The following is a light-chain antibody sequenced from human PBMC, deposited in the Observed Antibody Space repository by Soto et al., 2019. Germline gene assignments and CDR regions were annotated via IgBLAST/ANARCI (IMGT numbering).Light chain of an antibody. V-gene: IGKV1-27*01. CDR1: QGIRHY. J-gene: IGKJ1*01. CDR2: EES. Sequence: DIQMTQSPSSLSASLGDSVTITCRASQGIRHYLAWYQQKPGKAPKILIYEESNLQSGVPYRFRGGGSGTEFNLTISRLQPEDVATFYCQKDSTYSRACGQGTKVDIK. CDR3: QKDSTYSRA.